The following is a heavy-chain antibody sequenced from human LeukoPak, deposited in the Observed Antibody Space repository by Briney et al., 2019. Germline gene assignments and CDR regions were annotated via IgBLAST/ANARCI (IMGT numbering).Heavy chain of an antibody. V-gene: IGHV5-51*01. CDR1: GYSFTSYW. J-gene: IGHJ4*02. Sequence: GASLKISCKGSGYSFTSYWIGWVRQMPGKGLEWMGIIYPGDSDTRYSPSFQGQVTISADKSISTAYLQWSSLKASDTAMYYCARLHSSITMVRGALGYWGQGTLVTVSS. D-gene: IGHD3-10*01. CDR2: IYPGDSDT. CDR3: ARLHSSITMVRGALGY.